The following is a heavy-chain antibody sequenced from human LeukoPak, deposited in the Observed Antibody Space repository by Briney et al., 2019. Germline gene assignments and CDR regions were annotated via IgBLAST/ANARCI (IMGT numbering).Heavy chain of an antibody. J-gene: IGHJ4*02. CDR3: AREYAYCGGDCLVFDY. V-gene: IGHV1-2*02. CDR2: INPNSGGT. D-gene: IGHD2-21*02. CDR1: GYTFTGYY. Sequence: HWASVKVSCKASGYTFTGYYMHWVRQAPGQGLEWMGWINPNSGGTNYAQKFQGRVTMTRDTSISTAYMELSRLRSDDTAVYYCAREYAYCGGDCLVFDYWGQGTLVTVSS.